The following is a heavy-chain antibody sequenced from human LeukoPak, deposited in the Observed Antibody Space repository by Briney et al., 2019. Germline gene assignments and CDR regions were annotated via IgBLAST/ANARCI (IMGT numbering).Heavy chain of an antibody. D-gene: IGHD6-19*01. V-gene: IGHV4-59*08. CDR1: GDSISNYY. Sequence: SETPSLTCTVSGDSISNYYWIWIRQPPGEGLEWIGYIYYSGSTNYNPSLKSRVSMSLDTSKNQFSLKLSSVTAADTAVYYCARYSRIAVAGTGSFDYWGQGTLVTVSS. CDR2: IYYSGST. CDR3: ARYSRIAVAGTGSFDY. J-gene: IGHJ4*02.